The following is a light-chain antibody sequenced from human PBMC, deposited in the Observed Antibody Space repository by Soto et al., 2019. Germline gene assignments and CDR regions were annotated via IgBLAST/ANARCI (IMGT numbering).Light chain of an antibody. CDR2: DVS. Sequence: LTQPASVSGSPGQSITISCTGTSSDVGGNKYVSWYQHYPGKAPKLMICDVSNRPSGVSNRFSGSKSGNTASLTISGLQAEDEADYYCSAFTGTTYVFGTGTKLTVL. CDR1: SSDVGGNKY. CDR3: SAFTGTTYV. J-gene: IGLJ1*01. V-gene: IGLV2-14*03.